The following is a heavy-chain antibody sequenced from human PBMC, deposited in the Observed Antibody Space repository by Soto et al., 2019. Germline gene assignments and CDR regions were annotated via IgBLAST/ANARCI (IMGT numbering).Heavy chain of an antibody. Sequence: GGSLRLSCAASGFTFSSYGMHWVRQAPGKGLEWVAVISYDGSNKYYADSVKGRFTISRDNSKNTLYLQMNSLRAEDTAVYYCAKDLSITIVRGVILGRQYYYGMDVWGQGTTVTVSS. CDR2: ISYDGSNK. CDR3: AKDLSITIVRGVILGRQYYYGMDV. CDR1: GFTFSSYG. V-gene: IGHV3-30*18. D-gene: IGHD3-10*01. J-gene: IGHJ6*02.